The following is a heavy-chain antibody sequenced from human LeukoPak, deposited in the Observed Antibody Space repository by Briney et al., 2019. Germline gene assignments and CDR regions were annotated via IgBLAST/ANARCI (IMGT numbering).Heavy chain of an antibody. CDR2: ISYDGSNK. J-gene: IGHJ6*03. CDR3: ARDGIGIDHYYYMDV. Sequence: GRSLRLSCAASGFTFSSYGMHWVRQAPGKGLEWVAAISYDGSNKYYADSVKGRFTISRDNSKNTLYLQMNSLRAEDTAVYYCARDGIGIDHYYYMDVWGKGTTVTVSS. D-gene: IGHD1-26*01. CDR1: GFTFSSYG. V-gene: IGHV3-30*03.